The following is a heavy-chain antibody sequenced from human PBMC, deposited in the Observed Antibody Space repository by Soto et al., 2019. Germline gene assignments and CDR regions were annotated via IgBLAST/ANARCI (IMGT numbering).Heavy chain of an antibody. CDR2: IYSGGSA. D-gene: IGHD2-21*02. V-gene: IGHV3-53*01. J-gene: IGHJ4*02. Sequence: EVQLVESGGDLIQPGGSLRLSCAASGFTVSSNYMSWVRQAPGKGLEWVSFIYSGGSAYYADSVKGRFTISRDNSKNTLYLQMNSLRAEDTAVYYCARGGGSGSDGCSIDYWGQGTLVSVSS. CDR3: ARGGGSGSDGCSIDY. CDR1: GFTVSSNY.